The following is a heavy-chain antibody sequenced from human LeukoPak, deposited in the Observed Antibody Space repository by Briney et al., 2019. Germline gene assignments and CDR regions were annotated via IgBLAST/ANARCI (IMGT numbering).Heavy chain of an antibody. CDR2: INHSGST. Sequence: PSETLSLTCAVYGGSFSGYYWSWIRQPPGKGLEWIGEINHSGSTYYNPSLKSRVTISVDRSKTQFSLKLSSVAAADTAVYYCASQSYDYVWRSYRPLDYWGQGTLVTVSS. V-gene: IGHV4-34*01. J-gene: IGHJ4*02. CDR3: ASQSYDYVWRSYRPLDY. D-gene: IGHD3-16*02. CDR1: GGSFSGYY.